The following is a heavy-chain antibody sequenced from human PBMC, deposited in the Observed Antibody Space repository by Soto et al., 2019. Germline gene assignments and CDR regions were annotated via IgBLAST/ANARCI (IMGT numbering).Heavy chain of an antibody. J-gene: IGHJ4*02. D-gene: IGHD3-16*01. Sequence: QLQLQESGPGLVKPSETLSLTCTVSGGSISSSSYYWGWIRQPPGKGLEWIGRIYYTGSTNYNPSLKSRLSTTVDTTKNQFSLKLTSVTAADTAVYYCARLVMITFGGAHDYWGQGTLVTVSS. CDR1: GGSISSSSYY. CDR2: IYYTGST. CDR3: ARLVMITFGGAHDY. V-gene: IGHV4-39*01.